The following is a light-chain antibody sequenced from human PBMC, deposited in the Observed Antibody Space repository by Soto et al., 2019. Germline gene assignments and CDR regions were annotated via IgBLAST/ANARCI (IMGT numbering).Light chain of an antibody. CDR2: SND. J-gene: IGLJ2*01. V-gene: IGLV1-44*01. Sequence: QSVLTQPPSASGTPGQRVTISCSGSNSNLGRNTVSWYQQVPGTAPKSLIYSNDQRPSGVPDRISGSRSGTSASLAISGLQSGDEAEYYCAAWDDTLGARVFGGGTKLTVL. CDR1: NSNLGRNT. CDR3: AAWDDTLGARV.